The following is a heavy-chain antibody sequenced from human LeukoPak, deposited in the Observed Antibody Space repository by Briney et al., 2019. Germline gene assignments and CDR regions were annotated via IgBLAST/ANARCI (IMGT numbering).Heavy chain of an antibody. J-gene: IGHJ3*02. D-gene: IGHD2-2*01. CDR2: IIPILGIA. Sequence: ASVKVSCKASGYTFTSYGISWVRQAPGQGLEWMGRIIPILGIANYAQKFQGRVTITADKSTSTVYMELSSLRSEDTAVYYCAREKIVVVPAAIDAFDIWGQGTMVTVSS. CDR1: GYTFTSYG. CDR3: AREKIVVVPAAIDAFDI. V-gene: IGHV1-69*04.